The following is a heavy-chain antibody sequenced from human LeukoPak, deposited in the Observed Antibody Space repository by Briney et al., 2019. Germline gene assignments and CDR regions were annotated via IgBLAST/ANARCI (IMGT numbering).Heavy chain of an antibody. V-gene: IGHV1-2*02. D-gene: IGHD6-6*01. J-gene: IGHJ5*02. CDR3: ARLGSREYSSSEHRFDP. CDR1: GNTFTGYY. Sequence: GASVKDPCKASGNTFTGYYMHWVRQAPGQGLEWMGWINPNSGGTNYAQKFQGRVTMTRDTSISTAYMELSRLRSDDTAVYYCARLGSREYSSSEHRFDPWGQGTLVTVSS. CDR2: INPNSGGT.